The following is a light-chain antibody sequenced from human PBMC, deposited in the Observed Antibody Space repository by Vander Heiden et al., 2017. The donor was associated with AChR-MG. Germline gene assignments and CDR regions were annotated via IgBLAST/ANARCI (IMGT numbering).Light chain of an antibody. Sequence: QSAPTQPASVSGSPGQSIPISCTGTSSDVGGYNYVSWYQQHPGKAPKLMIYDVSNRPSGVSNRFSGSKSGNTASLTISGLQAEDEADYYCSSYTSSSTWVFGGGTKLTVL. CDR3: SSYTSSSTWV. J-gene: IGLJ3*02. CDR1: SSDVGGYNY. CDR2: DVS. V-gene: IGLV2-14*03.